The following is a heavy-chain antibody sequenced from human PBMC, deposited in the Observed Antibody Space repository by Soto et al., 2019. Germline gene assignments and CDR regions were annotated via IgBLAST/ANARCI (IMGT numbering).Heavy chain of an antibody. J-gene: IGHJ3*02. CDR1: GFTFSRYG. Sequence: PGGSLRLSCAASGFTFSRYGMHWVRQAPGKGLEWVAVIWYDGSNKYYADPVKGRFTISRDNSKNTLYLQMNSLRAEDTAVYYCARGHYGGYALGAEGDIDIWGQGTMVSVSS. CDR3: ARGHYGGYALGAEGDIDI. V-gene: IGHV3-33*01. CDR2: IWYDGSNK. D-gene: IGHD4-17*01.